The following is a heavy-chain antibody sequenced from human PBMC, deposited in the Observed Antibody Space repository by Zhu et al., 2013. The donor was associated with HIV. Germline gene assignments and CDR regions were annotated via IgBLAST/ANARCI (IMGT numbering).Heavy chain of an antibody. CDR2: ISAYNGNT. Sequence: QVQLVQSGAEVKKPGASVKVSCKASGYTFTSYGISWVRQAPGQGLEWMGWISAYNGNTNYAQKLQGRVTMTTDTSTSTAYMELRSLRSDDTAVYYCARDKQLVRIYYYYYGMDVWGQGTTVTVSS. CDR1: GYTFTSYG. J-gene: IGHJ6*02. V-gene: IGHV1-18*01. D-gene: IGHD6-13*01. CDR3: ARDKQLVRIYYYYYGMDV.